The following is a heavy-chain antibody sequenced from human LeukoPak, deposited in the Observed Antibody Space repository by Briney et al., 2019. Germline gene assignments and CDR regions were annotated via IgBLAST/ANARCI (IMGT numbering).Heavy chain of an antibody. V-gene: IGHV3-53*04. CDR3: ARGPNPQRPFDY. CDR2: IYSRGST. Sequence: GASLRLSCAASGFTVSSNFMSWVRQAPGKGLEWVSVIYSRGSTYYADSVKGRFTISRHNSKNTLYLQMNSLRAEDTAVYYCARGPNPQRPFDYWGQGTLVSVSS. J-gene: IGHJ4*02. CDR1: GFTVSSNF.